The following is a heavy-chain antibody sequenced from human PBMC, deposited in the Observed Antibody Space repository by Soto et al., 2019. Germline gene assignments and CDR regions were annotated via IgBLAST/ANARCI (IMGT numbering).Heavy chain of an antibody. J-gene: IGHJ4*02. Sequence: QVQLVQSGAEVKKPGASVKVSCKASGYTFTSYGISWVRQAPGQGLEWMGWISAYNGNTNDAQKLQGRVTMTTDTSTSTAYMELRSLRSDDTAVYYCARAIYDYVWGSYRPYYFDYWGQGTLVTVSS. V-gene: IGHV1-18*01. CDR3: ARAIYDYVWGSYRPYYFDY. CDR1: GYTFTSYG. CDR2: ISAYNGNT. D-gene: IGHD3-16*02.